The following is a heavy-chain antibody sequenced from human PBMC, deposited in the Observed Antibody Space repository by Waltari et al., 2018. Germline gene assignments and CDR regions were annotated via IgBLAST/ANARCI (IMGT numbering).Heavy chain of an antibody. Sequence: QVQLQESGPGLVKPSETLSLTCTVSGGSIRSYYWSWIRQPAGKGLEWIGRIYTSGSTNYNPSLKSRVTMSVDTSKSQFSLRLTSVTAADTAVYYCARGERNGLDYWGQGTLVTVSS. J-gene: IGHJ4*02. CDR2: IYTSGST. CDR1: GGSIRSYY. CDR3: ARGERNGLDY. V-gene: IGHV4-4*07. D-gene: IGHD1-26*01.